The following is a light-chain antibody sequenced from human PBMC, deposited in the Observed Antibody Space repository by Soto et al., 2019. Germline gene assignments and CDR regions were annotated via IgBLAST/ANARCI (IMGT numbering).Light chain of an antibody. CDR1: QSVGGN. V-gene: IGKV3-15*01. Sequence: EIVMTQSPATLSVSPGERATLSCRASQSVGGNLAWYQQKPGQAPRLLIYGASTRATGIPARFSGSGSGTEFTLTISSLQSEDFAVYYCQQYGTSPRTFGQGTRV. CDR3: QQYGTSPRT. J-gene: IGKJ1*01. CDR2: GAS.